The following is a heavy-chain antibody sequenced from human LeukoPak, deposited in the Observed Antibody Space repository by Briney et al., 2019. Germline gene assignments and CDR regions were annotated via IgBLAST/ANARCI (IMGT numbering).Heavy chain of an antibody. CDR1: GGSISSYY. CDR2: IYYSGST. V-gene: IGHV4-59*01. D-gene: IGHD6-13*01. CDR3: ARVGIAAAGTFDR. J-gene: IGHJ5*02. Sequence: SETLSLTCTVSGGSISSYYWIWIRQPPGKGLEWIGYIYYSGSTNYNPSLKSRVTISVDTSKNQFSLKLSSVTAADTAVYYCARVGIAAAGTFDRWGQGTLVTVSS.